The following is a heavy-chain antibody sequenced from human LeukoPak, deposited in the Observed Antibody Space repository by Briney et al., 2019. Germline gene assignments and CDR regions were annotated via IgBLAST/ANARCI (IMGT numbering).Heavy chain of an antibody. J-gene: IGHJ4*02. CDR1: GGSISSSSYY. D-gene: IGHD6-19*01. CDR3: ARSQAAGGLAFHY. Sequence: PSETLSLTCTVSGGSISSSSYYWGWIRQPPGKGLEWLGSIYYSGSTYYNQSLKSRGTISVGTSKNQFSLKLSSVTAADTAVYYCARSQAAGGLAFHYWGQGTLVTVTS. CDR2: IYYSGST. V-gene: IGHV4-39*01.